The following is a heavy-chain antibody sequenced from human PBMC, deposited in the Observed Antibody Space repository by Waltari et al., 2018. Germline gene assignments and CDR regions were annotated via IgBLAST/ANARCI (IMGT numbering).Heavy chain of an antibody. V-gene: IGHV3-74*01. CDR2: INSDGSST. J-gene: IGHJ4*02. Sequence: EVQLVESGGGLVQPGGSLRLSCAASGFTFSSYWMHWVRQAPGKGLVWVALINSDGSSTSYADSVKGRFTISRDNAKNTLYLQMNSLRAEDTAVYYCARGPKGNFDYWGQGTLVTVSS. D-gene: IGHD6-13*01. CDR1: GFTFSSYW. CDR3: ARGPKGNFDY.